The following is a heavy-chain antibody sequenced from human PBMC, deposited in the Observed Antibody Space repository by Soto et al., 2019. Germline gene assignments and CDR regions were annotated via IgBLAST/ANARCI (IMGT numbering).Heavy chain of an antibody. J-gene: IGHJ5*02. V-gene: IGHV3-49*03. CDR3: TRASGGPGWFDP. D-gene: IGHD2-15*01. Sequence: LRLSCTASGFTFGDYAMSWFRQAPGKGLEWVGFIRSKAYGGTTEYAASVKGRFTISRDDSKSIAYLQMNSPKTEDTAVYYCTRASGGPGWFDPWGQGTLVTVSS. CDR2: IRSKAYGGTT. CDR1: GFTFGDYA.